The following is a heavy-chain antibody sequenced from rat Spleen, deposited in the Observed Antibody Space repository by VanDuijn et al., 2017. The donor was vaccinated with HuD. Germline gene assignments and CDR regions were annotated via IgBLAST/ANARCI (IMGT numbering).Heavy chain of an antibody. V-gene: IGHV5-29*01. CDR1: GFSLIDYG. D-gene: IGHD1-12*03. CDR2: IKYDGSST. Sequence: VQLKESGPGLVQPSQTLSLTCNVSGFSLIDYGVSWVRQPPGKGLEWVATIKYDGSSTYHRDSVKGRFTISRDNAKSTLFLQMDSLRSEDTATYYCARLSYYYDGYFDYWGQGVMVTVSS. J-gene: IGHJ2*01. CDR3: ARLSYYYDGYFDY.